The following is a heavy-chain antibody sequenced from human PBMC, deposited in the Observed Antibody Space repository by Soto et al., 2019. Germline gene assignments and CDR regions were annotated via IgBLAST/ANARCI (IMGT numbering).Heavy chain of an antibody. Sequence: GESLKISCAASGFTFSTFDMHWVRQATGKGLEWVSGFGRVGDTYYSGSVKGRFTVSRDNAQNFLYLQMNSLTAGDTAVYYCARRYCSAGNCPGIGFDYWGHGTLVTVSS. CDR3: ARRYCSAGNCPGIGFDY. J-gene: IGHJ4*01. CDR1: GFTFSTFD. V-gene: IGHV3-13*01. CDR2: FGRVGDT. D-gene: IGHD2-15*01.